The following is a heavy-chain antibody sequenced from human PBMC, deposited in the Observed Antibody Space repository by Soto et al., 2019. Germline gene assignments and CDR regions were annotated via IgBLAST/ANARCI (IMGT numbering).Heavy chain of an antibody. D-gene: IGHD2-2*02. Sequence: QVQLVQSGAAVKKPGSSVKVSCKASGGTFSSYAISWVRQAPGQGLEWMGGIIPIFGTANYAQKFQGRVTITADESTSTAYMELSSLRSEDTAVYYCARDIGDDCSSTSCYTDPGDYWGQGTLVTVSS. V-gene: IGHV1-69*01. CDR2: IIPIFGTA. CDR3: ARDIGDDCSSTSCYTDPGDY. J-gene: IGHJ4*02. CDR1: GGTFSSYA.